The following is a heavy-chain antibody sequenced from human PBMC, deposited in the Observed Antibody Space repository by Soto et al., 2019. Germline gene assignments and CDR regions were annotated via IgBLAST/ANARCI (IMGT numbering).Heavy chain of an antibody. CDR2: IYHSGST. D-gene: IGHD1-1*01. V-gene: IGHV4-30-2*01. Sequence: QLQLQESGSGLVKPSQTLSLTCAVSGGSISSGGYSWNWIRQPLGKGLEWIGYIYHSGSTYYNPSLKSRVTISVDKSNNQFSLKLTSVTAADTAVYYCARDQLEGNWFDPWGPGTLVTVSS. J-gene: IGHJ5*02. CDR3: ARDQLEGNWFDP. CDR1: GGSISSGGYS.